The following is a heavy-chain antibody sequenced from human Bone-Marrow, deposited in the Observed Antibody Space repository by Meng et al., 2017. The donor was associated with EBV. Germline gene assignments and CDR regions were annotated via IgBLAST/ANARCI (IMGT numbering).Heavy chain of an antibody. Sequence: VQVVQSGAEAKKPGSSVKVSCKASGYTFTSYAMHWVRQAPGQRLEWMGWINAGNGNTKYSQKFQGRVTITRDTSASTAYMELSSLRSEDTAVYYCAAGHYDFWGGPNWFDPWGQGTLVTVSS. CDR1: GYTFTSYA. CDR3: AAGHYDFWGGPNWFDP. D-gene: IGHD3-3*01. V-gene: IGHV1-3*01. J-gene: IGHJ5*02. CDR2: INAGNGNT.